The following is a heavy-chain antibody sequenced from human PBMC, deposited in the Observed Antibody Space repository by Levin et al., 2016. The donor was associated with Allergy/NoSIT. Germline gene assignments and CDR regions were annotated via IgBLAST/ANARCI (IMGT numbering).Heavy chain of an antibody. CDR3: AKELIAVAGNYYYYYGMDV. Sequence: VRQMPGKGLDWVAVISYDGNNNYYADSVKGRFTISRDNSKNMLYLQMNSLRAEDTAVYYCAKELIAVAGNYYYYYGMDVWGQGTTVTVSS. V-gene: IGHV3-30-3*02. CDR2: ISYDGNNN. D-gene: IGHD6-19*01. J-gene: IGHJ6*02.